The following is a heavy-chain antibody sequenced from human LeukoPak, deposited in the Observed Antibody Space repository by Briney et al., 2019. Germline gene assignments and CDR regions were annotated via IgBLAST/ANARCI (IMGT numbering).Heavy chain of an antibody. CDR1: GGSISSYY. J-gene: IGHJ4*02. Sequence: PSETLSLTCTVSGGSISSYYWSWIRQPPGKGLEWIGYIYYSGSTNYNPSLKSRVTISVDTSKNQFSLKLSSVTAADTAVYYCARDESDYYDSSGYLDYWGQGTLVTVSS. CDR2: IYYSGST. V-gene: IGHV4-59*01. D-gene: IGHD3-22*01. CDR3: ARDESDYYDSSGYLDY.